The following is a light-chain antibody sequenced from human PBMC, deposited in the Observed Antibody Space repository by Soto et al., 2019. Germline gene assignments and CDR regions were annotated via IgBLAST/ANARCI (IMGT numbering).Light chain of an antibody. V-gene: IGKV1-39*01. CDR3: QQSYSTPWT. Sequence: DLQMAQSPSSLSASVGDRVTITCRASQSISSSLNWYQQTPGKAPKLLIYAASNLQSGVPSRFSGSASGTDFTLTISSLQPEDFATYYCQQSYSTPWTFGQGTKVDFK. J-gene: IGKJ1*01. CDR2: AAS. CDR1: QSISSS.